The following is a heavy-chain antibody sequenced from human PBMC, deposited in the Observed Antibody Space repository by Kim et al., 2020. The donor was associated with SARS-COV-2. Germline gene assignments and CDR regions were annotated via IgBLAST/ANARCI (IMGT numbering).Heavy chain of an antibody. Sequence: ASVKVSCKASGYTFTGYYMHWVRQAPGQGLEWMGRINPNSGGTNYAQKSQGRVTMTRDTSISTAYMELGRLRSDDTAVYYCAKPGIAAAGTYYYYGVDVWGQGTTVTVSS. CDR1: GYTFTGYY. CDR2: INPNSGGT. CDR3: AKPGIAAAGTYYYYGVDV. V-gene: IGHV1-2*06. J-gene: IGHJ6*02. D-gene: IGHD6-13*01.